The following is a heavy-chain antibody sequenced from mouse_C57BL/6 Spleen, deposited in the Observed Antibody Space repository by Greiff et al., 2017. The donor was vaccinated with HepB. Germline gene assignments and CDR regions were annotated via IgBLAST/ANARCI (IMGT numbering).Heavy chain of an antibody. J-gene: IGHJ2*01. V-gene: IGHV5-17*01. CDR1: GFTFSDYG. D-gene: IGHD2-4*01. CDR3: ARQGLRVSYYFDY. Sequence: EVKLVESGGGLVKPGGSLKLSCAASGFTFSDYGMHWVRQAPEKGLEWVAYISSGSSTIYYADTVKGRFTISRDNAKNTLFLQMTSLRSEDTAMYYCARQGLRVSYYFDYWGQGTTLTVSS. CDR2: ISSGSSTI.